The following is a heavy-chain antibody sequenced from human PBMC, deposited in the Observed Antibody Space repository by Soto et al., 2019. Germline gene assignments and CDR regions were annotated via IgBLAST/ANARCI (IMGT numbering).Heavy chain of an antibody. CDR1: GFTFSNAW. J-gene: IGHJ4*02. Sequence: GGSLRLSCAASGFTFSNAWMSWVRQAPGKGLEWVGRIKSKTDGGTTDYAAPVKGRFTISRDDSKSTLYLQMNSLKTEDTAVYYCTTYSSSWYRFDYWGQGTLVTVSS. V-gene: IGHV3-15*01. D-gene: IGHD6-13*01. CDR2: IKSKTDGGTT. CDR3: TTYSSSWYRFDY.